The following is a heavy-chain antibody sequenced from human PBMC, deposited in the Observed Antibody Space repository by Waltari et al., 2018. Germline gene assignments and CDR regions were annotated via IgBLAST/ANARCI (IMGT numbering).Heavy chain of an antibody. V-gene: IGHV4-39*07. CDR1: GGSISSSSYY. CDR3: ARREKMATIDL. J-gene: IGHJ4*02. Sequence: QLQLQASGTGLVKPSETLSLTCTVSGGSISSSSYYWGWIRQPPGKGLEWIGSIYYSGSTYYNPSLKSRVTISVDASKNQFALKLSSVTAADTAVYYCARREKMATIDLWGQGTLVTVSS. CDR2: IYYSGST. D-gene: IGHD5-12*01.